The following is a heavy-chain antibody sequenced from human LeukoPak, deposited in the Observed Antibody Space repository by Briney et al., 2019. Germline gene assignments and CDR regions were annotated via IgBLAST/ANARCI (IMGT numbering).Heavy chain of an antibody. CDR3: AKEIYGDSTGGRFQH. V-gene: IGHV3-23*01. CDR2: ISGTGGST. CDR1: GFTFSSYG. D-gene: IGHD4-17*01. Sequence: PGGSPSLSCAASGFTFSSYGMSWVRQAPGKGLEWVSGISGTGGSTYYADSVKGRFTISRDNSKNTLYLQMNSLRADDTAVYYCAKEIYGDSTGGRFQHWGQGTLVTVSS. J-gene: IGHJ1*01.